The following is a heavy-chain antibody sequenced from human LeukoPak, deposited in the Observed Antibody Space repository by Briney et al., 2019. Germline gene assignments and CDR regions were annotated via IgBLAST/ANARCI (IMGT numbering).Heavy chain of an antibody. CDR3: ARIIAARLIRRLAPVAIDY. V-gene: IGHV4-39*01. J-gene: IGHJ4*02. CDR1: GGPISSSSYY. CDR2: IYYSGST. Sequence: SETLSLTCTVSGGPISSSSYYWGWIRQPPGKGLEWIGSIYYSGSTYYNPSLKSRVTISVDTSKNQFSLKLSSVTAADTAVYYCARIIAARLIRRLAPVAIDYWGQGTLVTVSS. D-gene: IGHD6-6*01.